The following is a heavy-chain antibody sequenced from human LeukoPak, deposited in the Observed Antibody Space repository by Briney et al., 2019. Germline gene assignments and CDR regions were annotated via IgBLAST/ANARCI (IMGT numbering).Heavy chain of an antibody. J-gene: IGHJ1*01. V-gene: IGHV4-39*01. Sequence: SETLSLTCTVSGGSISSSTYYWGWIRQPPGKGLEWIGSIYYSGRTYYNPSLKSRVTISVDTSKNQFSLKLSSVTAADTAVYYRARGGNYDSSGSRAEYFRHWGQGTLVTVSS. CDR1: GGSISSSTYY. D-gene: IGHD3-22*01. CDR3: ARGGNYDSSGSRAEYFRH. CDR2: IYYSGRT.